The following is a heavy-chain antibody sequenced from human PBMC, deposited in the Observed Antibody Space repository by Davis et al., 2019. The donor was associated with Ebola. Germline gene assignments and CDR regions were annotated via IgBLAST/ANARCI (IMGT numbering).Heavy chain of an antibody. Sequence: SETLSLTCAGYGGSLSGYYWTWIRQPPGKGLRWIGEISNSGSTNYNPSLKSRVTISVDTSKNQFSLKLSSVTAADTAVYYCARARDYYGSGSYYNWGVLRSYYFDYWGQGTLVTVSS. CDR1: GGSLSGYY. CDR3: ARARDYYGSGSYYNWGVLRSYYFDY. D-gene: IGHD3-10*01. CDR2: ISNSGST. J-gene: IGHJ4*02. V-gene: IGHV4-34*01.